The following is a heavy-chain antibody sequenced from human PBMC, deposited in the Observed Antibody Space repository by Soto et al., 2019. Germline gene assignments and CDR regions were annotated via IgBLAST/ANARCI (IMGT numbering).Heavy chain of an antibody. V-gene: IGHV1-69*12. CDR3: ASQQLGPSYYYVVDV. D-gene: IGHD6-6*01. CDR2: IIPIFGTA. J-gene: IGHJ6*02. CDR1: GGTFSSYA. Sequence: QVQLVQSGAEVKKPGSSVKVSCKASGGTFSSYAISWVRQAPGQGLEWMGGIIPIFGTANYAQMFQGRVTITADDYTNTAFLHLISLSFEDSVLFYCASQQLGPSYYYVVDVWGQGTTVTVSS.